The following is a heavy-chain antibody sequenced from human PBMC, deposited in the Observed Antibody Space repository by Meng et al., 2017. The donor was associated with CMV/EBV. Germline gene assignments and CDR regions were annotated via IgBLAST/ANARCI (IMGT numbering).Heavy chain of an antibody. Sequence: GESLKISCAASGFTFSSYSMNWVRQAPGKGLEWVSSISSSSSYIYYADSVKGRLTISRDNVKNSLYLQMNSLRAEDTAVYYCARDLGYCSGGSCYSYYFDYWGQGTLVTVSS. V-gene: IGHV3-21*01. D-gene: IGHD2-15*01. J-gene: IGHJ4*02. CDR3: ARDLGYCSGGSCYSYYFDY. CDR2: ISSSSSYI. CDR1: GFTFSSYS.